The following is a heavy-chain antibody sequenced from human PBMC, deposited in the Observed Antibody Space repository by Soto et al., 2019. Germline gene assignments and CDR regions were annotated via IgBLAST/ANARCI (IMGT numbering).Heavy chain of an antibody. CDR3: VKYTVTEDLGES. CDR2: VSRAGTYT. V-gene: IGHV3-23*01. D-gene: IGHD3-16*01. J-gene: IGHJ5*02. Sequence: EVQLLESGGDVVRPGGSLRLSCAASGFTFSSYAMGWVRQAPGKGLEWVAGVSRAGTYTFYADSVRGRFSISRDNSRDTVDLYMIVLRGDDTTVYFCVKYTVTEDLGESWGQGTLVSVSS. CDR1: GFTFSSYA.